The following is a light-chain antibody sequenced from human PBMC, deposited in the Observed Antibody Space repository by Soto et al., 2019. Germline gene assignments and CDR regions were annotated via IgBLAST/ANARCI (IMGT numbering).Light chain of an antibody. V-gene: IGKV3-20*01. J-gene: IGKJ2*01. CDR1: QRLTSNS. CDR3: QQYGTSPYT. Sequence: EIVLTQSPGTLSLSPGERATLSCGASQRLTSNSLAWYQQKPGQAPRLLVYGASIRAPGIPDRFSGSGSGTDFTLTISRLEPKDFAVYYCQQYGTSPYTFGQGTKLEIK. CDR2: GAS.